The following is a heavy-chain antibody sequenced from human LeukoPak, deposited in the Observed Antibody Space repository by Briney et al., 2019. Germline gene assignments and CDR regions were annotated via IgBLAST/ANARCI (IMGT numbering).Heavy chain of an antibody. V-gene: IGHV4-59*01. CDR1: GGSISSYY. D-gene: IGHD6-13*01. J-gene: IGHJ6*03. CDR2: IYYSGST. CDR3: ARTTEAHSWRTRYYDYYMDV. Sequence: PSETLSLTCTVSGGSISSYYWSWIRQPPGKGLEWIGYIYYSGSTNYNSSLKSRVTISVDTSKNQFSLKLSSVTAADTAVYYCARTTEAHSWRTRYYDYYMDVWGKGTTVIVSS.